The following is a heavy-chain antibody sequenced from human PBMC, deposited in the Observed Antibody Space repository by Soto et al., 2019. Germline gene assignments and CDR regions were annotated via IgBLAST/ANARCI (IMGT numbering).Heavy chain of an antibody. J-gene: IGHJ4*02. Sequence: PGGSLRLSCAASGFTFANYWMHWVRQAPGKGLVWVSHISGDGTRTAYADSVKGRFTISRDNAKNTLYLQMNSLRADDTAVYYCTRAYSPDYWGQGTLVTVSS. V-gene: IGHV3-74*01. D-gene: IGHD5-18*01. CDR3: TRAYSPDY. CDR1: GFTFANYW. CDR2: ISGDGTRT.